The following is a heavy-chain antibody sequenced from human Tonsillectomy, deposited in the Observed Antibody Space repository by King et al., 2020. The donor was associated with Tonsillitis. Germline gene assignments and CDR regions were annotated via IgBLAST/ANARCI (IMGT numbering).Heavy chain of an antibody. CDR2: ISGSGGTT. V-gene: IGHV3-23*04. Sequence: VQLVESGGGLVQPGGSLRLSCAASGFTFSSYAMSGVRQAPGKGLAWVSAISGSGGTTYYADSLKGLFTNSRDNSKNPLALQMNSLRADDTAVYYCAKGNYDGSGPDAFDIWGQGTMVTVSS. D-gene: IGHD3-22*01. J-gene: IGHJ3*02. CDR1: GFTFSSYA. CDR3: AKGNYDGSGPDAFDI.